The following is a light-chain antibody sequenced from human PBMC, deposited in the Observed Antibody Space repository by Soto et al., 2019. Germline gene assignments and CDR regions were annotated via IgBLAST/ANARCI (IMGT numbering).Light chain of an antibody. CDR2: EVS. CDR3: SSYTSSSTYV. V-gene: IGLV2-14*01. J-gene: IGLJ1*01. CDR1: SSDVGGYNY. Sequence: QSVLTQPASVSGSPGQSITISCTGASSDVGGYNYVSWYQQHPGKAPKLMIYEVSNRPSGVSNRFSGSKSGNTASLTISGLQAEDEADYYCSSYTSSSTYVFGTGTKPTV.